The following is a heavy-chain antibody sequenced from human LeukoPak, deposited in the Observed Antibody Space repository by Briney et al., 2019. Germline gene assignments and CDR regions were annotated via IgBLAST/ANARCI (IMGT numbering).Heavy chain of an antibody. D-gene: IGHD3-10*01. Sequence: PGGSLRLSCAASGFTFSNYAMRWVRQAPGKGLEWVSVISGSGGNTYYADSVKGRFTISRDNSKNTLYLQMNTLRAEDTAVYYCAVSSGNYNDGFFDYWGQGTLVTVSS. CDR3: AVSSGNYNDGFFDY. V-gene: IGHV3-23*01. CDR1: GFTFSNYA. J-gene: IGHJ4*02. CDR2: ISGSGGNT.